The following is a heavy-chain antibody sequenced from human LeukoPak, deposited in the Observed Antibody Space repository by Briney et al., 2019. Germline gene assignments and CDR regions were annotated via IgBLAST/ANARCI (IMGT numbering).Heavy chain of an antibody. CDR2: ITSSGSTI. V-gene: IGHV3-48*02. D-gene: IGHD6-13*01. Sequence: GGSLRLSCAVCGFTFSSYSLNWVRQVPGKGLEWVSHITSSGSTIYYADSVKGRFTISRDTAKNSLYLQMNSLREEDTAVYYCARAGGSSSWYTDYWGQGTLVTVSS. J-gene: IGHJ4*02. CDR1: GFTFSSYS. CDR3: ARAGGSSSWYTDY.